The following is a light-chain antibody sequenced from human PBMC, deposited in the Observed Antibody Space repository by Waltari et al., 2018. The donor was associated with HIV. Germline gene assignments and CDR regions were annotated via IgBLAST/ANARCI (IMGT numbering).Light chain of an antibody. V-gene: IGLV2-23*02. CDR3: CSYAGTSTYVA. CDR1: STDIGTSNL. CDR2: GVA. Sequence: QSALTQPASVSGSPGQSINISCPGSSTDIGTSNLVSWYQQHPDTAPKLTIYGVATRPSGVSNRFPGSKSGNTASLTISGLQAEDEADYYCCSYAGTSTYVAFGGGTRLTVL. J-gene: IGLJ2*01.